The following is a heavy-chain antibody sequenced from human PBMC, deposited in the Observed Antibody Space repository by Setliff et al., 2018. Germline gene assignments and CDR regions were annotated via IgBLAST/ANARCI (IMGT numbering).Heavy chain of an antibody. CDR3: ARGRNVAARLLDS. CDR2: TYYSGNT. Sequence: PSETLSLTCTVSGASVSGNSYYWGWIRQPPGKGLEWIASTYYSGNTYYNPSLKSRVTISVDTSKNQFSLKLISMTAADTAVYYCARGRNVAARLLDSWGQGTLVTVSS. CDR1: GASVSGNSYY. D-gene: IGHD6-6*01. V-gene: IGHV4-39*07. J-gene: IGHJ4*02.